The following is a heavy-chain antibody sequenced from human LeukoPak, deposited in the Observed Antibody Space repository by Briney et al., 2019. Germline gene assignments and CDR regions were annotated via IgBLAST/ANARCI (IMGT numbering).Heavy chain of an antibody. J-gene: IGHJ2*01. CDR1: ELTFNTYG. CDR3: ANEGERSYWYFDL. Sequence: GGSLRLSCAVSELTFNTYGMSWVRQAPGGGLEWVSAISGASRYYADSVKGRFTISRDNSQNTVYLQMNNLRVEDTAVYYCANEGERSYWYFDLWSRGTLVTVSP. CDR2: ISGASR. D-gene: IGHD1-1*01. V-gene: IGHV3-23*01.